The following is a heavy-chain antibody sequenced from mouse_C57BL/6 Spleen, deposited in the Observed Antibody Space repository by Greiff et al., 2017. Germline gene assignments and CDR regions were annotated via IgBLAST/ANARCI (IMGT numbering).Heavy chain of an antibody. CDR1: GYAFSSYW. CDR2: IYPGDGDT. J-gene: IGHJ4*01. V-gene: IGHV1-80*01. CDR3: ARSDQGDYAMDY. D-gene: IGHD3-2*02. Sequence: QVQLQQSGAELVKPGASVKISCKASGYAFSSYWMNWVKQRPGKGREWIGQIYPGDGDTNYNGKFKGKATLTADKSSSTAYMQLSSLTSEDSAVYFCARSDQGDYAMDYWGQGTSVTVSS.